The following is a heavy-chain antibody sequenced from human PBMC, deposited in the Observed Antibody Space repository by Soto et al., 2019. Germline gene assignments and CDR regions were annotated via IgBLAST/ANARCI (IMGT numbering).Heavy chain of an antibody. CDR3: AKDLNDYGDYYYFDY. Sequence: GGSLRLSCAASGFTFSSYAMSWVRQAPGKGLEWVSAISGSGGSTYYADSVKGAFTISRDNSKNTLYLQMNSLRAEDTAVYYCAKDLNDYGDYYYFDYWGQGTLVTVSS. CDR1: GFTFSSYA. CDR2: ISGSGGST. D-gene: IGHD4-17*01. V-gene: IGHV3-23*01. J-gene: IGHJ4*02.